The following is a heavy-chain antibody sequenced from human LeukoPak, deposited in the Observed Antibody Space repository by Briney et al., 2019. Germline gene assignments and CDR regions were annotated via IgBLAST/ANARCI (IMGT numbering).Heavy chain of an antibody. Sequence: GSLRLSCAASGFNFSDYYMSWVRQAPGRGLEWISFFSSGDTNIKYADSVKGRFTISRDNAKNTLFLQMNSLRAEDTAVYYCARVYISSTWFDLWGQGTLVTVSS. V-gene: IGHV3-11*04. CDR2: FSSGDTNI. J-gene: IGHJ5*02. D-gene: IGHD3-3*02. CDR3: ARVYISSTWFDL. CDR1: GFNFSDYY.